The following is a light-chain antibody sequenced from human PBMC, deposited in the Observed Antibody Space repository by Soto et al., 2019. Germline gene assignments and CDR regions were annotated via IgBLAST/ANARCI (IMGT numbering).Light chain of an antibody. CDR3: QQATSFPLT. V-gene: IGKV1-12*01. Sequence: DIQMTQSPSSVSASVGDRVTITCRASQDISSWLAWYQQNPGKAPKLLIYAASTLQSGVPSRFSGSGSGTDFILTISSLQPEDFATYFCQQATSFPLTFGGGTKVEIK. CDR2: AAS. J-gene: IGKJ4*01. CDR1: QDISSW.